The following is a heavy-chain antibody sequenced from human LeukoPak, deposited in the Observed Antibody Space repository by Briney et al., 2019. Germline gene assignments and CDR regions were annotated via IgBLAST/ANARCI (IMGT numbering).Heavy chain of an antibody. Sequence: ASVKVSSKPSGYTFTTYDINWVRQATGQGLEWMGWMNPNSGNTGYAQKFQGRVTMTRNTSISTAYMELSSLRSEDTAVYYCARCGGNDDYDNDAFDIWGQGTMVTVSS. CDR2: MNPNSGNT. V-gene: IGHV1-8*01. CDR3: ARCGGNDDYDNDAFDI. CDR1: GYTFTTYD. J-gene: IGHJ3*02. D-gene: IGHD3-22*01.